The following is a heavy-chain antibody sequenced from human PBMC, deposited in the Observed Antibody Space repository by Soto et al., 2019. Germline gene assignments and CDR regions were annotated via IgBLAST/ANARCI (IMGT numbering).Heavy chain of an antibody. CDR2: ISHSWTS. J-gene: IGHJ4*02. CDR1: GYSISSGYY. Sequence: KASETLSLTCTVSGYSISSGYYWSWIRQTPGKGLEWIGCISHSWTSFYNPSLRSRVTISMDTSNNHFSLKLNSLTATDTDVYYCARDQGGQSGNFKFDHWGQGALVTVSS. D-gene: IGHD1-26*01. V-gene: IGHV4-38-2*02. CDR3: ARDQGGQSGNFKFDH.